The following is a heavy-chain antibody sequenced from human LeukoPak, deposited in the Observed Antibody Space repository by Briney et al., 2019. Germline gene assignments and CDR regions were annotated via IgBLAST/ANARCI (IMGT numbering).Heavy chain of an antibody. Sequence: GRSLRLSCAASGFTVSSYWMSCVRQAPGKGLEWVANIKQDGSEKYYVDSVKGRFTISRDNAKNSLYLQMNSLRAEDTAVYYCARDPTSGSYPDYWGQGTLVTVSS. J-gene: IGHJ4*02. V-gene: IGHV3-7*01. CDR2: IKQDGSEK. CDR1: GFTVSSYW. CDR3: ARDPTSGSYPDY. D-gene: IGHD1-26*01.